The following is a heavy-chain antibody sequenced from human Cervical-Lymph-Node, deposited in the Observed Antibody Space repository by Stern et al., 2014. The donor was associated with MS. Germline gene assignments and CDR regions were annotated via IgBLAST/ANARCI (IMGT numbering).Heavy chain of an antibody. CDR3: AKICAAAACFDY. V-gene: IGHV3-9*01. D-gene: IGHD6-13*01. J-gene: IGHJ4*02. Sequence: QLVESGGGLVQPGRSLRLSCAASGFTFDVYAMHWVRQGPGKGLERVSGISRNSGSIGYADSVKGRFTISNDNAKNSLYLQMNSLRAEDTALYYCAKICAAAACFDYWGQGTLVTVSS. CDR2: ISRNSGSI. CDR1: GFTFDVYA.